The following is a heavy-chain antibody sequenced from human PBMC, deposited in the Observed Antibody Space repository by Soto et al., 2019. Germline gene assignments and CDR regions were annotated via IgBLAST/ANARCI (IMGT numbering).Heavy chain of an antibody. CDR1: GGSISSGGYS. CDR2: IYYSGST. Sequence: SETLSLTCAVSGGSISSGGYSWSWIRQPPGKGLEWIGYIYYSGSTYYNPSLKSRVTISVDTSKNQFSLKLSSVTAADTAVYYCARHGGVLRYFDWLSTRTHFDYWGQGTLVTVSS. D-gene: IGHD3-9*01. V-gene: IGHV4-30-2*03. J-gene: IGHJ4*02. CDR3: ARHGGVLRYFDWLSTRTHFDY.